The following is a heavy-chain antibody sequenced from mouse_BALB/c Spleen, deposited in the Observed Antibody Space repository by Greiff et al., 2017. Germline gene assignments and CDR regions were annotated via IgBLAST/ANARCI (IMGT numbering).Heavy chain of an antibody. CDR1: GFSLTSYG. D-gene: IGHD1-1*01. CDR2: IWSGGST. CDR3: AREDGSSYGWFAY. J-gene: IGHJ3*01. Sequence: QVQLKESGPGLVQPSQSLSITCTVSGFSLTSYGVHWVRQSPGKGLEWLGVIWSGGSTDYNAAFISRLSISKDNSKSQVFFKMNSLQTDDTAMYYCAREDGSSYGWFAYWGQGTLVTVSA. V-gene: IGHV2-2*01.